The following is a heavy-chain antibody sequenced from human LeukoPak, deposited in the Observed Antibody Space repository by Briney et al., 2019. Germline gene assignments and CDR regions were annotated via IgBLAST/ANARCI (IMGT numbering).Heavy chain of an antibody. CDR3: ASHDRWLVHGGHFPR. Sequence: GGSLRLSCAASEFTFNRYYMSWVRQAPGKGLEWVANIKQDGSEKYYVDSVKGRFTISRDNGRNSLHLQMNGLGVEDTAMYYCASHDRWLVHGGHFPRWGQGTLVTVSS. V-gene: IGHV3-7*01. J-gene: IGHJ1*01. D-gene: IGHD6-19*01. CDR1: EFTFNRYY. CDR2: IKQDGSEK.